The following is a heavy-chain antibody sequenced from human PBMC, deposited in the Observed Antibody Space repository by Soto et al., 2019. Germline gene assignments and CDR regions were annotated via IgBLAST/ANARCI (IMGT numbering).Heavy chain of an antibody. D-gene: IGHD6-13*01. J-gene: IGHJ4*02. CDR1: GFTFSSYA. CDR2: MSGSGADT. V-gene: IGHV3-23*01. CDR3: AKATSSSWYYFDS. Sequence: GGSLRLSCAASGFTFSSYAMSWVRQAPGKGLEWVSAMSGSGADTYYADPVKGRFTISRDRSKKTLYLQMNSLRAEDTAVYYCAKATSSSWYYFDSWGQGTLVTVSS.